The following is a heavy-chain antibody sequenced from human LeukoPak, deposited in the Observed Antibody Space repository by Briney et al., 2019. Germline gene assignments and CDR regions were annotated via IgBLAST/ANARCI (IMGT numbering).Heavy chain of an antibody. Sequence: TAGGSLRLSCAGSGFSFSNAWMSWVRQAPGKGLEWVGRIKSRTDDETTDYAEPVKGRFSISRDDSKNMLDLHMSSLKTEDTAVYYCTRDLDRGCCTNGVCYVPCRRYYYYMDVWGKGTTVTVSS. CDR1: GFSFSNAW. J-gene: IGHJ6*03. CDR2: IKSRTDDETT. V-gene: IGHV3-15*01. CDR3: TRDLDRGCCTNGVCYVPCRRYYYYMDV. D-gene: IGHD2-8*01.